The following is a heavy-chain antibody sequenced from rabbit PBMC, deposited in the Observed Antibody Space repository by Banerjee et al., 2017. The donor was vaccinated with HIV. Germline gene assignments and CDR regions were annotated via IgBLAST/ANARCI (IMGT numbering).Heavy chain of an antibody. CDR2: IYISSGST. J-gene: IGHJ4*01. CDR1: GFSFSSDYY. Sequence: QSLEESGGDLVKPGASLTLTCTASGFSFSSDYYMCWVRQAPGKGLEWIACIYISSGSTYYASWAKGRFTISKASATTVTLQMTSLTAADTATYFCARSGSGVNSYYSLWGPGTLVTVS. CDR3: ARSGSGVNSYYSL. D-gene: IGHD8-1*01. V-gene: IGHV1S40*01.